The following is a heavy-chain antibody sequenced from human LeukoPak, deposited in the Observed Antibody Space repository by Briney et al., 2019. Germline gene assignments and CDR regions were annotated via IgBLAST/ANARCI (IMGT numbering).Heavy chain of an antibody. CDR3: AKDIGAAVAGTLFDY. V-gene: IGHV3-9*03. J-gene: IGHJ4*02. CDR2: ISWNSGSI. CDR1: GFTFDDYA. Sequence: PGRPLRLSCAASGFTFDDYAMHWVRQAPGKGLEWVSGISWNSGSIGYADSVKGRFTISRDNAKNSLYLQMNSLRAEDMALYYCAKDIGAAVAGTLFDYWGQGTLVTVSS. D-gene: IGHD6-19*01.